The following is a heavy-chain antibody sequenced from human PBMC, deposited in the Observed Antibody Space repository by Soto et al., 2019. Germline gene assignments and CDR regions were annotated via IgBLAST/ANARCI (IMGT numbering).Heavy chain of an antibody. J-gene: IGHJ4*02. V-gene: IGHV3-30*18. D-gene: IGHD3-22*01. Sequence: PGGSLRLSCAASGFTFSNYAMHWVRQAPGKGLEWVAIVSYDGDNEYYADSVRGRFFISRDNSRNTLYLQMNSLRPEDTALYYCAKDEYYYSRSGYYIFDSWGQGTLVTVSS. CDR2: VSYDGDNE. CDR3: AKDEYYYSRSGYYIFDS. CDR1: GFTFSNYA.